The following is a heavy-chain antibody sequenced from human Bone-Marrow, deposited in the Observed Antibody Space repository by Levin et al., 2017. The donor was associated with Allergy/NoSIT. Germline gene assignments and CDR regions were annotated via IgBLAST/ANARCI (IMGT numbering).Heavy chain of an antibody. CDR3: VKDLYDSSGYYRDYFDYYGMDV. D-gene: IGHD3-22*01. V-gene: IGHV3-43D*03. Sequence: QSGGSLRLSCAASGFTFKDYVMYWVRQVPGKGLEWVSLISWDGASTYYADSVRGRFTISRDNSNSALYLQMNSLRVEDSALYYCVKDLYDSSGYYRDYFDYYGMDVWGRGTTVTVSS. J-gene: IGHJ6*02. CDR1: GFTFKDYV. CDR2: ISWDGAST.